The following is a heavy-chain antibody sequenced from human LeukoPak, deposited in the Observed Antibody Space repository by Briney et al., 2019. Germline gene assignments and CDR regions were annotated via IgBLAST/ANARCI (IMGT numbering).Heavy chain of an antibody. CDR3: ARAGYHYYYMDV. J-gene: IGHJ6*03. CDR1: GFTFSSYE. CDR2: ISSSGSTI. V-gene: IGHV3-48*03. D-gene: IGHD2-8*02. Sequence: PGGSLRLSCAASGFTFSSYEMNWVRQAPGKGLEWVSYISSSGSTIYYADSVKGRFTISRDNAKNSLYLQMNSLRAEDTAVYYCARAGYHYYYMDVWGKGTTVTISS.